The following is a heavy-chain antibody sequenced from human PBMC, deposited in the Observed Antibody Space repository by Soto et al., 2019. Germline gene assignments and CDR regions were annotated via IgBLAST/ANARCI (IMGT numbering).Heavy chain of an antibody. CDR2: SNAGNGNT. D-gene: IGHD3-10*01. CDR1: GYTFTSYA. Sequence: QVQLVQSGAEVKKPGASVKVSCKASGYTFTSYAMHWVRQAPGQRLEWMGWSNAGNGNTKYSQKFQGRVTITRDTSAGTAYMALSSVRSEHTAVYYGAGPAGRGFLWFGETPFDYWGRGTLVTVSS. CDR3: AGPAGRGFLWFGETPFDY. V-gene: IGHV1-3*01. J-gene: IGHJ4*02.